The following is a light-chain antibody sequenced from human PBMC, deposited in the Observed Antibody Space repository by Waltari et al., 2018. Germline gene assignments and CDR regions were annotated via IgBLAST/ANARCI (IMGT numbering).Light chain of an antibody. CDR1: QSIHDN. CDR3: QQYNVWPPLT. J-gene: IGKJ4*01. Sequence: ELVITQSTATLALSPVARVTLSCRTSQSIHDNLAWYQHRPGQAPRLLIYGAATRAPDIPRRFVGGGSATEFTLTIMSLQSEDSAVYYCQQYNVWPPLTFGGGTKV. CDR2: GAA. V-gene: IGKV3-15*01.